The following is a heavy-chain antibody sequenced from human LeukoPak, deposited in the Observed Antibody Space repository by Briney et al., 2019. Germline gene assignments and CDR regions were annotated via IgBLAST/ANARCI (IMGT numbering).Heavy chain of an antibody. CDR2: IGGRGGST. J-gene: IGHJ5*02. V-gene: IGHV3-23*01. CDR3: GKEGGA. CDR1: GFRFSDFT. Sequence: GSLRLSCAASGFRFSDFTMTWVRQAPGKGSEWASAIGGRGGSTYYADSLGGRFTISRDNSKDMVYLQMNSLKVEDTATYYCGKEGGAWGQGTKVTVSS. D-gene: IGHD3-16*01.